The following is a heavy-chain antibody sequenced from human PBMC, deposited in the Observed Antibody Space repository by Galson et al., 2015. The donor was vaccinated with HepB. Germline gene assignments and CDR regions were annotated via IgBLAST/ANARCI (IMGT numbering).Heavy chain of an antibody. J-gene: IGHJ4*02. D-gene: IGHD6-19*01. V-gene: IGHV3-30*14. CDR1: GFTFSTYA. CDR3: ARAAVWLVLDW. Sequence: SLRLSCAASGFTFSTYAMHWVRQAPGKGLEWVAIISYDGSNKYYADSVKGRFTISRDNSKNTLYLQMNSLRAEDTAVYYCARAAVWLVLDWWGQGTLVTVSS. CDR2: ISYDGSNK.